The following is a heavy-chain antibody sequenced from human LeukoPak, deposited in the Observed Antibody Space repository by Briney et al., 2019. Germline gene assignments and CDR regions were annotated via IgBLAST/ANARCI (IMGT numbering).Heavy chain of an antibody. V-gene: IGHV4-4*02. CDR3: ARRGMTTVIYGAFDI. CDR2: IYHSGST. CDR1: GGSISSSNW. J-gene: IGHJ3*02. Sequence: SGTLSLTCAVSGGSISSSNWWSWVRQPPGKGLEWIGEIYHSGSTNYNPSLKSRVTISVDKSKNQFSLKLSSVTAADTAVYYWARRGMTTVIYGAFDIWGQGKMVTVSS. D-gene: IGHD4-17*01.